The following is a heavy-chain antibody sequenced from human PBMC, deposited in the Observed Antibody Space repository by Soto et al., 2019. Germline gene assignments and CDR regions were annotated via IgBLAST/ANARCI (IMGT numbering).Heavy chain of an antibody. V-gene: IGHV3-23*01. CDR1: GFTFSSYA. J-gene: IGHJ4*02. CDR2: ISGSGGST. Sequence: GGSLRLSCAASGFTFSSYAMSWVRQAPGKGLEWVSAISGSGGSTYYADSVKGRFTISRDNSKNTLYLQMNSLRAEVTAVYYCAKDLRSIENPYYYDSTSGDFDYWGQGTLVTVSS. CDR3: AKDLRSIENPYYYDSTSGDFDY. D-gene: IGHD3-22*01.